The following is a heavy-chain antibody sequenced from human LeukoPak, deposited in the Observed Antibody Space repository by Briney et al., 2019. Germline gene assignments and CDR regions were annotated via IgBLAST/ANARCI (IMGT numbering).Heavy chain of an antibody. V-gene: IGHV1-18*01. J-gene: IGHJ4*02. Sequence: GASVKVSCKASGGTFSSYAISWVRQAPGQGLEWMGWISASNGNTNYAQKLQGRVTMTTDTSTSTAYMELSSLRSEDTAVYYCASSGLGEDTMIVVVPTGGFDYWGQGTLVTVSS. D-gene: IGHD3-22*01. CDR3: ASSGLGEDTMIVVVPTGGFDY. CDR1: GGTFSSYA. CDR2: ISASNGNT.